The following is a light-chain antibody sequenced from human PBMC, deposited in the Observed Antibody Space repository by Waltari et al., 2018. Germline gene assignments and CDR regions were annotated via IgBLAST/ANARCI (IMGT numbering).Light chain of an antibody. CDR1: QNVNNY. V-gene: IGKV3-11*01. CDR2: DVS. Sequence: DIVLTQSPAPLSLSPGDRATLSCRASQNVNNYLAWFQQKPGQAPRLLIYDVSTRATGIPSRFTGSGSRTDFTLSISSVEPEDVAVYYCQQRSTWPLTFGGGTQVEIK. J-gene: IGKJ4*01. CDR3: QQRSTWPLT.